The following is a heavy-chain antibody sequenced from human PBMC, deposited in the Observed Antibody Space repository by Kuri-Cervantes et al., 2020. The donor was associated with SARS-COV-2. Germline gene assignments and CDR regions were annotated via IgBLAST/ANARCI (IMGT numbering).Heavy chain of an antibody. J-gene: IGHJ4*02. D-gene: IGHD3-22*01. Sequence: LSLTCAASGFTFSSYRMHWVRQAPGKGLEWVSYISSGSSTTYYADSVKGRFTISRDNSKNTLYLQMNSLRAEDTAVYYCASPPEYDSSGSPFDYWGQGTLVTVSS. V-gene: IGHV3-48*01. CDR2: ISSGSSTT. CDR3: ASPPEYDSSGSPFDY. CDR1: GFTFSSYR.